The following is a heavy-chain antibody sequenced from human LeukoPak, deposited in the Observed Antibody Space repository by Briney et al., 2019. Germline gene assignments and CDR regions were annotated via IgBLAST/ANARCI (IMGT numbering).Heavy chain of an antibody. CDR3: AREILGGFNPGAY. CDR2: IHRSGSP. J-gene: IGHJ4*02. V-gene: IGHV4-4*02. Sequence: SETLSLTCTVSLDSTTSNFWSWVRQPPGKGLEWIGEIHRSGSPDYNPSLQSRVTISIDRSRNQIALELSSVTAADTAVYYCAREILGGFNPGAYWGQGTLVTVSS. D-gene: IGHD1-14*01. CDR1: LDSTTSNF.